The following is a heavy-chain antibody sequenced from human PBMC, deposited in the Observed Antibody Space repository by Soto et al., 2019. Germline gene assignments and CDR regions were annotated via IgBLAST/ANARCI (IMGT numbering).Heavy chain of an antibody. D-gene: IGHD3-16*01. CDR2: IYYSGST. CDR3: ARGGGEVAAGLDV. CDR1: GGSISSYC. J-gene: IGHJ6*02. V-gene: IGHV4-59*01. Sequence: KPSETLSLTCTVSGGSISSYCWSWIRQPPGKGLEWIGYIYYSGSTNYNPSLKRRVTISVDTSKNQFSLKLSSVTAADTAVYYCARGGGEVAAGLDVWGQGTTVTVSS.